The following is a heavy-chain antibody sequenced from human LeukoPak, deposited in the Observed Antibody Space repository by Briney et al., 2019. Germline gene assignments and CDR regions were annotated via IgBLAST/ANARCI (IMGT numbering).Heavy chain of an antibody. D-gene: IGHD6-19*01. V-gene: IGHV3-23*01. CDR2: ISGSGGST. J-gene: IGHJ4*02. CDR3: AKDPTRPIAVAGTFDY. CDR1: GFTFSSYA. Sequence: GGSLRLSCAASGFTFSSYALSWVRQAPGKGLEWVSAISGSGGSTYYADSVKGRFTISRDNSKNTLYLQMNSLRAEDTAVYYCAKDPTRPIAVAGTFDYWGQGTLVTVSS.